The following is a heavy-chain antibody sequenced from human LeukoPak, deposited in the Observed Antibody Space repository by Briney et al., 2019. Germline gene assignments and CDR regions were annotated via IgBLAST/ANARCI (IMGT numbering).Heavy chain of an antibody. J-gene: IGHJ4*02. CDR3: ARGRGVHDSHTYDYFDY. D-gene: IGHD3-22*01. Sequence: ASVKVSCKASGYTFTSYYIHWVRQAPGQGLEWMGIINPAGGSTTYAQKFQGSRLTLTRNTSTSTVYMELSSLRSEDTAVYYCARGRGVHDSHTYDYFDYWGQGSLVTVSS. CDR2: INPAGGST. CDR1: GYTFTSYY. V-gene: IGHV1-46*01.